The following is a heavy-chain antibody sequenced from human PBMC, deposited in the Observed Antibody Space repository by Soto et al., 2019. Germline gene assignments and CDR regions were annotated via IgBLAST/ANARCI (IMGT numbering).Heavy chain of an antibody. CDR1: GYTFTTYY. J-gene: IGHJ5*02. V-gene: IGHV1-46*01. CDR3: ARPSAPLYGDFGWFAP. D-gene: IGHD4-17*01. CDR2: INPGGGGT. Sequence: QVQLVQSGAEVKKPGASVKVSCKASGYTFTTYYIHWVRQAPGLGPEWMGIINPGGGGTSYAQKFQGRVTMTRDTSTNTVYLEVSRLRSEDTAVYYCARPSAPLYGDFGWFAPWGQGTLVSVSS.